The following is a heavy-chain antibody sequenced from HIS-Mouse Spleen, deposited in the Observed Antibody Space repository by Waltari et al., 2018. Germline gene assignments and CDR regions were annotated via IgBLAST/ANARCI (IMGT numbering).Heavy chain of an antibody. CDR3: AREIPYSSSWYDWYFDL. CDR2: IYYSEST. Sequence: QLQLQESGPGLVKPSETLSLTCTVSGGSISSSSYYWGWIRQPPGKGLGWIGSIYYSESTYYSPARKSRVTISVDTSKNQFSRKLSSVTAADTAVYYCAREIPYSSSWYDWYFDLWGRGTLVTVSS. CDR1: GGSISSSSYY. V-gene: IGHV4-39*07. D-gene: IGHD6-13*01. J-gene: IGHJ2*01.